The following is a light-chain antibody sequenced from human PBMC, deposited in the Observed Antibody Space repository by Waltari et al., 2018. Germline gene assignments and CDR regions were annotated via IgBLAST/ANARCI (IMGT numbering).Light chain of an antibody. Sequence: SYVLTQAPSVSVAPGETARITCGGNNIADKTVHWYQQKPGQAPVLVIFDDSDRPSGIPERFSGSNSGNTATLTISRAEAGDEADYYCQVWDTSIDLSVFGTGTKVTVL. CDR1: NIADKT. CDR2: DDS. J-gene: IGLJ1*01. CDR3: QVWDTSIDLSV. V-gene: IGLV3-21*04.